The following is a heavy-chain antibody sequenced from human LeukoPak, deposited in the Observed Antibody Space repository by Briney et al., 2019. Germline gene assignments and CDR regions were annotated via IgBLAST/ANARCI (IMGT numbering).Heavy chain of an antibody. CDR1: GYIFTGYY. V-gene: IGHV1-2*02. CDR3: ARDERYSDADHHYPDLGH. Sequence: GASVKVSCKASGYIFTGYYLFWVRQAPGQGLEWMGWINPNGGATRYAQKFQGRVTLTSDTSIRTTYMEMSSLTPDDTAVYYCARDERYSDADHHYPDLGHWGQGTLVTVSS. J-gene: IGHJ4*02. CDR2: INPNGGAT. D-gene: IGHD3-16*01.